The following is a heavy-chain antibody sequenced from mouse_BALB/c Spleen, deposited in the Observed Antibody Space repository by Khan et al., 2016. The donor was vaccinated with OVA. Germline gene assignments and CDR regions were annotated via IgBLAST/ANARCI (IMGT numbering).Heavy chain of an antibody. CDR1: GYTFPEYT. CDR3: ARDAGRY. CDR2: INPKNGGT. D-gene: IGHD3-3*01. V-gene: IGHV1-18*01. J-gene: IGHJ4*01. Sequence: VQLQQSGPELVKPGASVKISCKTSGYTFPEYTVHWVKQSLAKSLDWIGVINPKNGGTVYNQKFKGKATLTVDKSSSTAYMEFRSLTSEDSAVYYCARDAGRYWGQGTSVTVAS.